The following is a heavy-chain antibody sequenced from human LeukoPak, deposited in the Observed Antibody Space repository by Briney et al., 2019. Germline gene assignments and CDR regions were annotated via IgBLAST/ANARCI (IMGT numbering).Heavy chain of an antibody. J-gene: IGHJ5*02. CDR2: ISGGGGST. CDR3: AKVRDSATVTGRFDN. CDR1: GFTFSNYA. Sequence: HPGGSLRLSCAASGFTFSNYALSWVRQAPGKGLEWVSGISGGGGSTYYADSVKGRFTTSRDKSKNTLYLQMDSLRAEDTAVYYCAKVRDSATVTGRFDNWGQGTMVTVSS. D-gene: IGHD4-17*01. V-gene: IGHV3-23*01.